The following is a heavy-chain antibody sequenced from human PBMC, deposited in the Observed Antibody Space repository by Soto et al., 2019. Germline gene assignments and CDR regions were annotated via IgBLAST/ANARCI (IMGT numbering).Heavy chain of an antibody. CDR2: IYWDDDT. Sequence: HITLKESGPTLVKPTQTLTLTCIFSGFSFSADGVGVGWIRQPPGKTLEWLALIYWDDDTRYRPSLKSRLTIPKDSSKSQVALTMTNMDPLDTATYYCAHAFGGTSWPNDAFDVWGQGTVVTVSS. D-gene: IGHD3-16*01. V-gene: IGHV2-5*02. CDR3: AHAFGGTSWPNDAFDV. CDR1: GFSFSADGVG. J-gene: IGHJ3*01.